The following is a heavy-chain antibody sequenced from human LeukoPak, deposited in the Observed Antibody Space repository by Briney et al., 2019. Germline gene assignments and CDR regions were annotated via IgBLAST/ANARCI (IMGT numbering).Heavy chain of an antibody. Sequence: GASVKVSCKASGYTFTGYYMHWVRQAPGQGLKWMGWINPNSGGTNYAQKFQGRVTMTRDTSISTAYMELSRLRSDDTAVYYCARGTLRTAAAVGSTPYYWGQGTLVTVSS. D-gene: IGHD6-13*01. V-gene: IGHV1-2*02. CDR1: GYTFTGYY. J-gene: IGHJ4*02. CDR3: ARGTLRTAAAVGSTPYY. CDR2: INPNSGGT.